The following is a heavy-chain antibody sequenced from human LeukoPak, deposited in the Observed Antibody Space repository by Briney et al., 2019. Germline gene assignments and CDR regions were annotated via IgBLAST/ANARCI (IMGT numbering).Heavy chain of an antibody. D-gene: IGHD3-10*01. J-gene: IGHJ4*02. CDR3: ARDHRQLYRGYGSGSYPAD. CDR2: INPTSGGT. Sequence: RASVKVSCKASGYTFTSYYMHWVRQAPGQGLEWMGWINPTSGGTNYAQKFQGRVTMTRDTSISTAYMELSRLRSDDTAVYYCARDHRQLYRGYGSGSYPADWGQGTLVTVSS. V-gene: IGHV1-2*02. CDR1: GYTFTSYY.